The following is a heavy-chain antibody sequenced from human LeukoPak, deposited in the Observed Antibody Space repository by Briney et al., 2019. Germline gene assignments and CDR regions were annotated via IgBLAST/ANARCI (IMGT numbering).Heavy chain of an antibody. CDR2: ISWDGGST. J-gene: IGHJ6*03. CDR3: AKDMTGDPLGYYYMDV. D-gene: IGHD3-10*01. Sequence: PGGSLRLSCAASGFTLDDYAMHWVRQAPGKGLEWVSLISWDGGSTYYADSVKGRFTISRDNSKNSLYLQMNSLRAEDTALYYCAKDMTGDPLGYYYMDVWGKGTTVTVSS. V-gene: IGHV3-43D*03. CDR1: GFTLDDYA.